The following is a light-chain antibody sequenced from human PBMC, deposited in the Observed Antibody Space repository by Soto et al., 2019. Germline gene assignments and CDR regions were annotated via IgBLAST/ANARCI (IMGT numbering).Light chain of an antibody. J-gene: IGKJ1*01. CDR3: MQGTHWPPT. V-gene: IGKV2-30*01. CDR1: ESLVYDDGNTY. Sequence: DVVMTQSPLSLPVTLGQPASISCRSSESLVYDDGNTYLHWFHQRPGQSPRRLIYKVSNRGSGVSDRFRGSGSGSNFTLKISRVEDEQLAVYYCMQGTHWPPTFGQGTKVDIK. CDR2: KVS.